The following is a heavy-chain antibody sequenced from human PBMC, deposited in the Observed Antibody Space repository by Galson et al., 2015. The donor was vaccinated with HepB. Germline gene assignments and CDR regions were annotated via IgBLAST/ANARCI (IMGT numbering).Heavy chain of an antibody. J-gene: IGHJ6*03. CDR3: ARGTVTTTNHNRDYYYYYMDV. Sequence: SVKVSCKASGYTFTGYYMHWVRQAPGQGLEWMGWINPNSGGTNYAQKFQGWVTMTRDTSISTAYMELSRLRSDDTAVYYCARGTVTTTNHNRDYYYYYMDVWGKGTTVTVSS. CDR2: INPNSGGT. CDR1: GYTFTGYY. D-gene: IGHD4-11*01. V-gene: IGHV1-2*04.